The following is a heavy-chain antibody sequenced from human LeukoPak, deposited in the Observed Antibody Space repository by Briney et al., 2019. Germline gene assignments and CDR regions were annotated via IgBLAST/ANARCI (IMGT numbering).Heavy chain of an antibody. CDR3: ARDNSGYSSVTFDY. J-gene: IGHJ4*02. D-gene: IGHD6-19*01. CDR1: GYTFTSYY. CDR2: IIPILGIA. Sequence: ASVKVSCKASGYTFTSYYMHWVRQAPGQGLEWMGRIIPILGIANYAQKLQGRVTMTTDTSTSTAYMELRSLRSDDTAVYYCARDNSGYSSVTFDYWGQGTLVTVSS. V-gene: IGHV1-18*04.